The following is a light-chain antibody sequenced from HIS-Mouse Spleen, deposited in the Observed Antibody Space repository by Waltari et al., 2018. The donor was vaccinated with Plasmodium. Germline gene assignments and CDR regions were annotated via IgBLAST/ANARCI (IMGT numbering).Light chain of an antibody. J-gene: IGLJ3*02. V-gene: IGLV1-44*01. CDR2: SNN. CDR3: AAWDDSLNGWV. CDR1: SSNIGSNT. Sequence: QSVLTQPPSASGTPGQRVTISCSGSSSNIGSNTVNWYQQLPGPAPKLLIYSNNPRPPGVPDRFSGSKSGTSASLAISGLQSEDEADYYCAAWDDSLNGWVFGGGTKLTVL.